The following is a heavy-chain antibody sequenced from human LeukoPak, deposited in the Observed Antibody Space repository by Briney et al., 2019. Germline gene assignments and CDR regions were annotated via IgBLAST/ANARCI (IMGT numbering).Heavy chain of an antibody. J-gene: IGHJ6*02. CDR2: IHRDGNNI. CDR3: ARGLRDRYGMDV. Sequence: GGSLRLSCAASGFTFDTYWMHWVRQAPGKGLVWVSRIHRDGNNINYADFVQSRFTVSRDNAKNTLYLQMHSLRVEDTAMYYCARGLRDRYGMDVWGQGTTVTVSS. V-gene: IGHV3-74*01. CDR1: GFTFDTYW.